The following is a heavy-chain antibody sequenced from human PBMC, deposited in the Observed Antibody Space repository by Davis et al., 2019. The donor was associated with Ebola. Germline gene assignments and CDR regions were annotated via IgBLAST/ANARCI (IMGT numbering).Heavy chain of an antibody. J-gene: IGHJ5*02. D-gene: IGHD7-27*01. CDR3: AHLSWGRGQWGNWFDP. V-gene: IGHV2-5*02. CDR1: GFSLTTSGAG. Sequence: SGPTLVKPTQTLTLTCTFSGFSLTTSGAGVGWIRQPPGKALEWLALIYWDDDKRYSTFLKTRLHITKDTSKNQVLLTMTNMYPVDTATYYCAHLSWGRGQWGNWFDPWGQGTLVTVSS. CDR2: IYWDDDK.